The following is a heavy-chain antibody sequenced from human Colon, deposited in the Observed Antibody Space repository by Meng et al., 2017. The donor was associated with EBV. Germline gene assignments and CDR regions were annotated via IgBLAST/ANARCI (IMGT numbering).Heavy chain of an antibody. J-gene: IGHJ4*02. CDR2: MDYRGST. CDR1: GDAISGVESL. D-gene: IGHD2-2*01. Sequence: QVQLQGPAPGLVIPSQTLVLPATVSGDAISGVESLWSWIRQPPGKGLEWIGYMDYRGSTFYNPSLKSRVTISVDTSKNQFSLKLSSVIAADPAVYFCARGELLWDYWGQGTLVTVSS. V-gene: IGHV4-30-4*08. CDR3: ARGELLWDY.